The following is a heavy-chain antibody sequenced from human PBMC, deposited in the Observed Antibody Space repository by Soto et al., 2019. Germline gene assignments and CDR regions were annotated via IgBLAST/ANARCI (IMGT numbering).Heavy chain of an antibody. CDR3: ARSMTTVVTLDY. J-gene: IGHJ4*02. CDR2: IYYSGST. CDR1: GGSISSYY. D-gene: IGHD4-17*01. V-gene: IGHV4-39*01. Sequence: PSETLSLTCTVSGGSISSYYWGWIRQPPGKGLEWIGSIYYSGSTYYNPSLKSRVTISVDTSKNQFSLKLSSVTAADTAVYYCARSMTTVVTLDYWGQGTLVTVS.